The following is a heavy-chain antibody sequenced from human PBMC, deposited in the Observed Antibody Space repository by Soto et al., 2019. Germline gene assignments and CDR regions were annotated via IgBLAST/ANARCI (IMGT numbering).Heavy chain of an antibody. J-gene: IGHJ4*02. CDR3: ARDGGGYSYGYRFDY. Sequence: PGGSLRLSCAASGFTFSDYYMSWIRQAPGKGLEWLSYISSSGYTIYYADSVKGRFTISRDNTQNSLYLEINSLSDEDTAVYYCARDGGGYSYGYRFDYWGQGTPVTVSS. V-gene: IGHV3-11*01. D-gene: IGHD5-18*01. CDR2: ISSSGYTI. CDR1: GFTFSDYY.